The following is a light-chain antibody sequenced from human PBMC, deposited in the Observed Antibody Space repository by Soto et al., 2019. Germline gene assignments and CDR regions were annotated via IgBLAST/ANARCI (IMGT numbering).Light chain of an antibody. V-gene: IGLV1-44*01. CDR2: SNT. CDR1: SSNIGSNT. Sequence: QSVLTQPPSVSETPGQRVTISCSGSSSNIGSNTVNWYRQLPETATKLLIYSNTQRPSGVPDRFSVSKSGTSASLAISGRQSEDEADYYCAVWDDSLNGCVFGTGTKVTVL. J-gene: IGLJ1*01. CDR3: AVWDDSLNGCV.